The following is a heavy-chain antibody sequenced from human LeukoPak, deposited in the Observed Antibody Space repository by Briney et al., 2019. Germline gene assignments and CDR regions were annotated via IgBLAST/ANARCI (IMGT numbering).Heavy chain of an antibody. CDR3: ARVGYDFWSGYFNNWFDP. CDR2: IYPGDSDT. Sequence: GESLKISCKGSGYSFTSYWVGWVRQMPGKGLEWMGIIYPGDSDTRYSPSFQGQVTISADKSISTAYLQWSSLKASDTAMYYCARVGYDFWSGYFNNWFDPWGQGTLVTVSS. D-gene: IGHD3-3*01. J-gene: IGHJ5*02. V-gene: IGHV5-51*01. CDR1: GYSFTSYW.